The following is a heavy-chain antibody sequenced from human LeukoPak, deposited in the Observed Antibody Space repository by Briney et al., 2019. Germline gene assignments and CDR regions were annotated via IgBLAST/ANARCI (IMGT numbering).Heavy chain of an antibody. CDR3: ARLVYYYGSGSWNWFDP. D-gene: IGHD3-10*01. CDR2: ISAYNGNT. V-gene: IGHV1-18*01. CDR1: GYTFTSYG. J-gene: IGHJ5*02. Sequence: ASVKVSCKASGYTFTSYGISWVRQAPGQGLEWMGWISAYNGNTNYAQKLQGRVTMTTDTSTSTAYIELRSLRSEDTPVYYCARLVYYYGSGSWNWFDPWGQGTLVTVSS.